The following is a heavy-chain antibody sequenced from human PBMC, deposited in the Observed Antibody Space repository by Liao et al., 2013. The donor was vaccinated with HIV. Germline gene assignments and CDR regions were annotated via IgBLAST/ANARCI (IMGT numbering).Heavy chain of an antibody. V-gene: IGHV4-30-4*08. J-gene: IGHJ6*03. CDR2: VYHTGTT. D-gene: IGHD1/OR15-1a*01. CDR3: ARVSNWNNYYFYIDV. Sequence: QVQLQESGPGLVKTSQTLSLSCSVSGGAISNDDYYWSWIRQSPGKGLEWIGYVYHTGTTYYIPSLKSRLTFSVDTSTNQFSLKLTSVTAADTAVYFCARVSNWNNYYFYIDVWGKGTTVIVSS. CDR1: GGAISNDDYY.